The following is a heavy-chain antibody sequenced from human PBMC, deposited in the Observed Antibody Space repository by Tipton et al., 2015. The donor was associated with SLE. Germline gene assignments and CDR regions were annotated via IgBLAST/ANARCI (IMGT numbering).Heavy chain of an antibody. CDR1: GYTFTSYD. V-gene: IGHV1-8*01. Sequence: QLVQSGAEVKKPGASVKVSCKASGYTFTSYDINWVRQATGQGLEWMGWMNPNSGNTGYAQKFQGRVTMTRNTSISTAYMGLSSLRSEDTAVYYCARVPYCSGGSCYPTDDYWGQGTLVTVSS. D-gene: IGHD2-15*01. CDR3: ARVPYCSGGSCYPTDDY. J-gene: IGHJ4*02. CDR2: MNPNSGNT.